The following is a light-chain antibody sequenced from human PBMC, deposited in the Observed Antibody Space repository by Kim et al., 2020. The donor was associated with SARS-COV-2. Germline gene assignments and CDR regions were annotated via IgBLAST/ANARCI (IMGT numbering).Light chain of an antibody. V-gene: IGLV3-1*01. CDR3: QAWDSSTVV. CDR1: KLGDKY. CDR2: QYS. Sequence: VSPGQTASIACSGDKLGDKYACWYQQKPGQSPVLVIYQYSKRPSGIPERFSGSNSGNTATLTISGTQAMDEADYYCQAWDSSTVVFGGGTQLTVL. J-gene: IGLJ2*01.